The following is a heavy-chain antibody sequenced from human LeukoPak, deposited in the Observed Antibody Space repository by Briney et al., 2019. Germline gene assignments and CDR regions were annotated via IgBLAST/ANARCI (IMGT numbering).Heavy chain of an antibody. D-gene: IGHD3-3*01. CDR1: GYTFSDYN. CDR2: IDPYSGRT. V-gene: IGHV1-2*02. CDR3: ARDREMTIFGVIFFCDY. Sequence: ASVKVSCKASGYTFSDYNTHWVRQAPGQGLEWMGWIDPYSGRTRYAQRFQGRVTMTTNTSITTAYMELSLRSDDTAVYYCARDREMTIFGVIFFCDYWGQGTLVTVSS. J-gene: IGHJ4*02.